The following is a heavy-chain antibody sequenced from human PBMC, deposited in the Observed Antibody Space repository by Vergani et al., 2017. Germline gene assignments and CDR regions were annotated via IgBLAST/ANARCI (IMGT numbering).Heavy chain of an antibody. J-gene: IGHJ4*02. CDR3: TRHAGEQLVPGFADY. V-gene: IGHV3-43*02. Sequence: EVQLVESGGGVVKPGGSLRLSCAASGFTFDDYAMHWVRQAPGKGLEWVSLISGDGGSTYYADSVKGRFTISRDNSKNSLYLQMNSLKTEDTAVYYCTRHAGEQLVPGFADYWGQGTLVTVSS. D-gene: IGHD6-13*01. CDR2: ISGDGGST. CDR1: GFTFDDYA.